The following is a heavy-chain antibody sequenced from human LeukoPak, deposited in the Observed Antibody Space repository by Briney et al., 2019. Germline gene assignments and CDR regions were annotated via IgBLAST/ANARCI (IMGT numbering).Heavy chain of an antibody. CDR3: ARDGYNYDDAFDI. CDR2: MNPNSGNT. J-gene: IGHJ3*02. V-gene: IGHV1-8*03. Sequence: ASVKVSCKASGYTFTSYDINWVRQATGQGLEWMGWMNPNSGNTGYAQKFQGRVSITGNTSISTAYMELSSLRSEDTAVYYCARDGYNYDDAFDIWGQGTMVTVSS. CDR1: GYTFTSYD. D-gene: IGHD5-24*01.